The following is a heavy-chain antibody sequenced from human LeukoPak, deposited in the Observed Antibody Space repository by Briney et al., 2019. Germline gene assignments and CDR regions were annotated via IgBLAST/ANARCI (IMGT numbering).Heavy chain of an antibody. CDR2: IYYSGST. Sequence: PSETLSLTCAVSGGSISSSNWWSWIRQPPGKGLEWIGYIYYSGSTNYNPSLKSRVTISVDTSKNQFSLKLSSVTAADTAVYYCARGPLWFGELPDDYWGQGTLVTVSS. J-gene: IGHJ4*02. CDR1: GGSISSSNW. CDR3: ARGPLWFGELPDDY. D-gene: IGHD3-10*01. V-gene: IGHV4-61*01.